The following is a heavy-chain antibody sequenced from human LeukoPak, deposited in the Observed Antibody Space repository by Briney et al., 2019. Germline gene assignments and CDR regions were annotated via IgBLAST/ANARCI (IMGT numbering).Heavy chain of an antibody. V-gene: IGHV4-34*01. CDR2: INHSGST. CDR3: ARDRGRGWYLYFDY. J-gene: IGHJ4*02. Sequence: SETLSLTCAVYGGSFSGYYWSWIRQPPGKGLEWIGEINHSGSTNYNPSLKSRVTISVDTSKNQFSLKLSSVTAADTAVYYCARDRGRGWYLYFDYWGQGTLVTVSS. CDR1: GGSFSGYY. D-gene: IGHD6-19*01.